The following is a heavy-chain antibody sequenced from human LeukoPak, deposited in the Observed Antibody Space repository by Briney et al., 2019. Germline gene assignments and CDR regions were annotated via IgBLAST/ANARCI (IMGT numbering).Heavy chain of an antibody. D-gene: IGHD2-21*01. CDR2: ISPYNGNT. V-gene: IGHV1-18*01. J-gene: IGHJ4*02. CDR3: ARIAYCGGDCYTTYFDY. Sequence: GASVKVSCKASGYTFTSYGVSWVRQAPGQGLEWMGWISPYNGNTNSAQNLQGRVTMITDTSTSTAYMELRSLRSDDTAVYYCARIAYCGGDCYTTYFDYWGQGTLVTVSS. CDR1: GYTFTSYG.